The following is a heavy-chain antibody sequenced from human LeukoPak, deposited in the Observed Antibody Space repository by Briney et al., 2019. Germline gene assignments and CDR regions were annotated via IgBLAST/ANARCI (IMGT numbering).Heavy chain of an antibody. CDR2: IYPGDSDT. Sequence: PGESLKISCKASGYRFTSYWIGWVRQMPGKGLEWMGIIYPGDSDTRYSPSFQGQVTISADKSISTAYLQWSSLKASDTAMYYCARPEEDGDYVHDAFDIWGQGTMVTVSS. J-gene: IGHJ3*02. D-gene: IGHD4-17*01. V-gene: IGHV5-51*01. CDR3: ARPEEDGDYVHDAFDI. CDR1: GYRFTSYW.